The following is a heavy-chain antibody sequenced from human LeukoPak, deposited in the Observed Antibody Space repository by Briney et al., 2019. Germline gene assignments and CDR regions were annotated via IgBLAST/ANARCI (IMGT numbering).Heavy chain of an antibody. CDR3: ARQGKYNWFDP. J-gene: IGHJ5*02. CDR2: IYYSGST. Sequence: SETLSLTCTVSGDSISGSSYYWGWIRQPPGKGLEWIGSIYYSGSTYYNPSLKSRVTISVDTSKNQFSLKLSSVTAADTAVYYCARQGKYNWFDPWGQGTLVTVSS. CDR1: GDSISGSSYY. V-gene: IGHV4-39*01.